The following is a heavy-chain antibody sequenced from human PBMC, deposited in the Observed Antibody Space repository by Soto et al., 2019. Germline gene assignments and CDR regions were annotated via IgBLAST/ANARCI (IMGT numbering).Heavy chain of an antibody. CDR1: GFTFSRYD. CDR3: ARDIGLSYDILTGYSLDYYYYGMDV. D-gene: IGHD3-9*01. Sequence: PGGSLRLSCVASGFTFSRYDFHWVRQPPGEGLEWVAVISIDGNTKFYADSVKGRFTISRDNSKNTLYLQMNSLRAEDTAVYYCARDIGLSYDILTGYSLDYYYYGMDVWGQGTTVTVSS. V-gene: IGHV3-30*14. CDR2: ISIDGNTK. J-gene: IGHJ6*02.